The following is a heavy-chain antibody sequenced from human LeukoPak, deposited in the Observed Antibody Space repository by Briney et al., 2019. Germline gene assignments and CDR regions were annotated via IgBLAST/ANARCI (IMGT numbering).Heavy chain of an antibody. CDR1: GFTFSSYA. D-gene: IGHD3-22*01. Sequence: GGSLRLSCAASGFTFSSYAMHWVRQAPGKGLEWVAVISYDGSNKYYADSVKGRFTISRDNSKNTLYLQMNSLRAEDTAVYYCARDTQADSSGYYWYYYYYGMDVWGQGTTVTVSS. CDR3: ARDTQADSSGYYWYYYYYGMDV. CDR2: ISYDGSNK. V-gene: IGHV3-30*04. J-gene: IGHJ6*02.